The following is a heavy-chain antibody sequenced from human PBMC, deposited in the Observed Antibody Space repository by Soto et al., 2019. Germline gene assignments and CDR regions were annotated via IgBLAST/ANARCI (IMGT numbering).Heavy chain of an antibody. V-gene: IGHV6-1*01. J-gene: IGHJ6*02. D-gene: IGHD6-19*01. CDR1: GESVSSNSAA. CDR2: TYYRSKWYN. CDR3: ALGVAVAGPYYYYGMDV. Sequence: SQTLSLTYAISGESVSSNSAAWNWIRQSPSRGLEWLGRTYYRSKWYNDYAVSVKSRITINPDTSKNQFSLQLNSVTPEDTAVYYCALGVAVAGPYYYYGMDVWGQGTTVTVSS.